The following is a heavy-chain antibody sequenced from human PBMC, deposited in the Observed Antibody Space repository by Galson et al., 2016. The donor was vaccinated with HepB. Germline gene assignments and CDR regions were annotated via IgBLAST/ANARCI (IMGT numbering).Heavy chain of an antibody. CDR2: ISSSGNTI. J-gene: IGHJ4*02. Sequence: SLRLSCAASGFTFSSYEMNWVRQAPGKGLEWVSYISSSGNTIYYADSVKGRFTISRDNAKNSLYLQMNSLRAEDTAVYYCAKCPHYYDISGYYSLWGQGTLVTVSS. V-gene: IGHV3-48*03. CDR1: GFTFSSYE. D-gene: IGHD3-22*01. CDR3: AKCPHYYDISGYYSL.